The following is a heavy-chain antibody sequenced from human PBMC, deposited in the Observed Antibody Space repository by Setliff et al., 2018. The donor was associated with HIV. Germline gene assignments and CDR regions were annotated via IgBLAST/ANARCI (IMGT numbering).Heavy chain of an antibody. V-gene: IGHV4-59*11. CDR1: GASITSHY. Sequence: DTLSLTCTVSGASITSHYWSWIRQSPGRELEWIGYIYSPGSTNYNPSLQSRVSISMDASKNKFSLKVTSVTSADTAVYYCAKGAGFYGDYTFDYWGQGNLVTVSA. CDR2: IYSPGST. D-gene: IGHD4-17*01. CDR3: AKGAGFYGDYTFDY. J-gene: IGHJ4*02.